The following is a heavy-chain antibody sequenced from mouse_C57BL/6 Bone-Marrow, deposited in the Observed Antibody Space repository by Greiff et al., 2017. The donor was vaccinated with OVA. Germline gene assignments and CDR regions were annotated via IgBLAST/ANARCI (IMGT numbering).Heavy chain of an antibody. CDR3: ARRLLRLGGFAY. CDR2: INPNNGGT. Sequence: EVQLVESGPELVKPGASVKIPCKASGYTFTDYNMDWVKQSHGKSLEWIGDINPNNGGTIYNQKFKGKATLTVDKSSSTAYMELRSLTSEDTAVYYCARRLLRLGGFAYWGQGTLVTVSA. CDR1: GYTFTDYN. V-gene: IGHV1-18*01. D-gene: IGHD1-1*01. J-gene: IGHJ3*01.